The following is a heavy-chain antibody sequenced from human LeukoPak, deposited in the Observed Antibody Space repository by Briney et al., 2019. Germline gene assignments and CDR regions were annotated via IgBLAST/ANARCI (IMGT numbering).Heavy chain of an antibody. D-gene: IGHD3-3*01. CDR3: ARDRLRFLEWLLYSANDY. V-gene: IGHV3-7*01. J-gene: IGHJ4*02. CDR1: GFTFSSYW. Sequence: GGSLRLSCAASGFTFSSYWMSWVRQAPGKGLEWVANIKQDGSEKYYVDSVKGRFTISRDNAKNSLYLQMNSLRAEDTAVYYCARDRLRFLEWLLYSANDYWGQGTLVTVSS. CDR2: IKQDGSEK.